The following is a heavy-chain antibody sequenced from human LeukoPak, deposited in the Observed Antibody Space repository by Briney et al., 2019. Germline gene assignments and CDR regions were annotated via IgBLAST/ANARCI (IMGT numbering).Heavy chain of an antibody. J-gene: IGHJ4*02. CDR2: ISSNGGST. CDR1: GFTFSSYA. CDR3: AKVGGGRVLGSSWHYTTGLSSYYFDY. D-gene: IGHD6-13*01. Sequence: GGSLRLSCAASGFTFSSYAMHWVRQAPGKGLEYVSAISSNGGSTYYADSVKGRFTISRDNSKNTLYLQMNSLRAEDTAVYYCAKVGGGRVLGSSWHYTTGLSSYYFDYWGQGTLVTVSS. V-gene: IGHV3-64*04.